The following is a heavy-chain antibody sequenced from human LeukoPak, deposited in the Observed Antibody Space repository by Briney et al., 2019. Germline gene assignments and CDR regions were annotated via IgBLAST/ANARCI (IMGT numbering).Heavy chain of an antibody. CDR1: GFTFSSYA. Sequence: PGGSLRLSCAASGFTFSSYAMHWVRQAPGKGLEWVAVISYDGSNKYYADSVKGRFTISRDNSKNTLYLQMNSLRAEDTAVYYCAKGGVAPDYWGQGTLVTVSS. D-gene: IGHD2-21*01. CDR3: AKGGVAPDY. V-gene: IGHV3-30-3*01. CDR2: ISYDGSNK. J-gene: IGHJ4*02.